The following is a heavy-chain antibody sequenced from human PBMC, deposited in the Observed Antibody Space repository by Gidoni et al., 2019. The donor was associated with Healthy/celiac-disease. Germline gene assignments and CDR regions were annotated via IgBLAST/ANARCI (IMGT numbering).Heavy chain of an antibody. Sequence: EVQLVESGGGLVQPGGSLRLSCAASGFTFSDHYMDWVRQAPGKGLEWVGRTRNKANSYTTEYAASVKGRFTISRDDSKNSLYLQMNSLKTEDTAVYYCARAQVGGFDYWGQGTLVTVSS. CDR2: TRNKANSYTT. CDR3: ARAQVGGFDY. CDR1: GFTFSDHY. D-gene: IGHD3-16*01. J-gene: IGHJ4*02. V-gene: IGHV3-72*01.